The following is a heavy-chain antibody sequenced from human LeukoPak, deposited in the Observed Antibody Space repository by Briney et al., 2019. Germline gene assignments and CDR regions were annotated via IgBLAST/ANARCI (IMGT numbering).Heavy chain of an antibody. J-gene: IGHJ5*02. V-gene: IGHV3-30*02. D-gene: IGHD6-13*01. CDR1: GFTFSSYG. CDR2: IRYDGSNK. CDR3: AKGRYSSSWYWFDP. Sequence: GGSLRLSCAASGFTFSSYGMHWVRQAPGKGPEWVAFIRYDGSNKYYADSVKGRFTISRDNSKNTLYLQMNSLRAEDTAVYYCAKGRYSSSWYWFDPWGQGTLLTVSS.